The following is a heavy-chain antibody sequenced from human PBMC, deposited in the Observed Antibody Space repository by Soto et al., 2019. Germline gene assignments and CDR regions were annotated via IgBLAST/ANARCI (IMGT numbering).Heavy chain of an antibody. D-gene: IGHD3-10*01. Sequence: EVKVVESGGGLVKPGGALRLSCAASGFNFSSYSFNWVRQGPGKGLEWIASISTGRGHVFYAASVKGRFTISRDNAKNLLFLQMNSVRADDKAVYYCARDGGAPGVTMYGMDVWGQGTTVTVSS. CDR1: GFNFSSYS. CDR2: ISTGRGHV. V-gene: IGHV3-21*02. J-gene: IGHJ6*02. CDR3: ARDGGAPGVTMYGMDV.